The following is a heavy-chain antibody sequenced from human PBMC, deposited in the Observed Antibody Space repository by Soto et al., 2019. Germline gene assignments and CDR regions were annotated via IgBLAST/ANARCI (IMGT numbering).Heavy chain of an antibody. CDR3: ARDTGDGTFDF. Sequence: QVHLVQSGAEVRKPGASVKDSFKASGYTFSSYAMHWVRQAPGQKLEWMGWINAGYGNTKSSQKFQDRVTISRDTSASTADMELTSLRSEYTAVYYCARDTGDGTFDFWRQGTLVTVSS. D-gene: IGHD7-27*01. CDR2: INAGYGNT. V-gene: IGHV1-3*01. CDR1: GYTFSSYA. J-gene: IGHJ4*02.